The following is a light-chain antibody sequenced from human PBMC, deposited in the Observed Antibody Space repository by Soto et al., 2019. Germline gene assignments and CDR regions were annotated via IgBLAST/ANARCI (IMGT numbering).Light chain of an antibody. CDR2: KAS. J-gene: IGKJ1*01. Sequence: DIQMTHSPSTLSGSVGDRVTITCRASQTISSWLAWYQQKPGKAPKLLIYKASTLKSGVPSRFSGSGSGTEFTLTISSLQPDDFAPYYCPHYNSYSEAFGQGTKVDIK. CDR3: PHYNSYSEA. CDR1: QTISSW. V-gene: IGKV1-5*03.